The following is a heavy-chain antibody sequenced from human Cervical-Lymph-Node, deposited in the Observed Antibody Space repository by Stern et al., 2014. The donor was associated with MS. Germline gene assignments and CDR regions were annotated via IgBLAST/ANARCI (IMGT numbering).Heavy chain of an antibody. V-gene: IGHV3-30*03. CDR1: GFTFSSYG. CDR3: ARDYEDTSMLFDH. D-gene: IGHD2-8*01. CDR2: ISYDCNQK. J-gene: IGHJ4*02. Sequence: VQLVESGGAVVQPGRSLRLSCAASGFTFSSYGMHWVRQAPGKGLEWVTVISYDCNQKYYAASVKGRFTISRDNSKNTLHLQMNSVTPDDTAIYYCARDYEDTSMLFDHWGQGTLVTVSS.